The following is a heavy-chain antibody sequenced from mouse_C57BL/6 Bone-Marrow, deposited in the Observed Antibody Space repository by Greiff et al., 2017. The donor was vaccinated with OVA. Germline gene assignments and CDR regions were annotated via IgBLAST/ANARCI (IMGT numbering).Heavy chain of an antibody. CDR1: GFTFTHYY. CDR2: IRNKPNGSPT. Sequence: EVKLMESGGGLVQPGDSLSLSCAASGFTFTHYYMRWVRQPPGKALEWLAFIRNKPNGSPTEYSASVKGRFSIARDNSQSILYLQMNDLRAEESATYYCARNKGRVAVDYFAYWGQGTARTVSA. V-gene: IGHV7-3*01. J-gene: IGHJ2*01. D-gene: IGHD1-1*01. CDR3: ARNKGRVAVDYFAY.